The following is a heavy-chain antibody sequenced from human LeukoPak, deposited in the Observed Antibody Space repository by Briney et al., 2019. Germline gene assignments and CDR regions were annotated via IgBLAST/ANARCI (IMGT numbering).Heavy chain of an antibody. CDR3: ARDLWGSSSGGGYSGNYYYYYMDV. D-gene: IGHD6-6*01. Sequence: ASVNVSCKASGYTFTGYFMHWVRQAPGQGPEWMGWINPKSGGTNYVQKFQGRVSMTRDTSTSTFFMELRRLTSDDTAVYYCARDLWGSSSGGGYSGNYYYYYMDVWGKGTTVTVSS. CDR2: INPKSGGT. V-gene: IGHV1-2*02. J-gene: IGHJ6*03. CDR1: GYTFTGYF.